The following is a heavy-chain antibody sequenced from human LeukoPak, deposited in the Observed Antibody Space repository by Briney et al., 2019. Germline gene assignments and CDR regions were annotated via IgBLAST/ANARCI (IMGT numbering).Heavy chain of an antibody. CDR3: AKGDSTSCCRGEVF. Sequence: GGSLRLSCTASGFIVSSKYMSWVRQGPGKGLEWVSVIYSDGTTYYADSVEGRFTISRDNSMSTLYLQLNSLRAEDTAVYYCAKGDSTSCCRGEVFWGQGTLVTVSS. CDR2: IYSDGTT. V-gene: IGHV3-53*01. J-gene: IGHJ4*02. D-gene: IGHD2-2*01. CDR1: GFIVSSKY.